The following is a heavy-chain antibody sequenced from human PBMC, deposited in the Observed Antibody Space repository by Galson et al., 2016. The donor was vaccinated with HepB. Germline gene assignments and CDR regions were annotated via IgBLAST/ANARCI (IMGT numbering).Heavy chain of an antibody. CDR3: ARLSCSTTDCLHPPYDS. CDR2: KNYRGWA. Sequence: SETLSLTCTVSGVSVSGYYWGWSRQSPGKGVEYIGYKNYRGWADYNPSLNSRRTISLDTSKNQLSLILTSVTAADTGMYYCARLSCSTTDCLHPPYDSWGQGTLVTVSS. CDR1: GVSVSGYY. D-gene: IGHD3-16*01. J-gene: IGHJ4*02. V-gene: IGHV4-59*02.